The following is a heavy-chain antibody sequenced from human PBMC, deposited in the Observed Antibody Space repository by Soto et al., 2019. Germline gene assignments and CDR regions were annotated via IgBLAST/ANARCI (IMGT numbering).Heavy chain of an antibody. V-gene: IGHV1-69*02. Sequence: ASVKVSCKASGGTFSSYTISWVRQAPGQGLEWMGRIIPILGIANYAQKFQGRVTITADESTSTAYMELSSLRSEDTAVYYCARTRITIFGVVPYYYGMDVWGQGTTVTVSS. CDR3: ARTRITIFGVVPYYYGMDV. CDR2: IIPILGIA. D-gene: IGHD3-3*01. CDR1: GGTFSSYT. J-gene: IGHJ6*02.